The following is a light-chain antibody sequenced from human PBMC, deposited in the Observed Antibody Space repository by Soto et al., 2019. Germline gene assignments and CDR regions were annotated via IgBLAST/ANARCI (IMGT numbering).Light chain of an antibody. J-gene: IGKJ2*01. CDR2: EAS. Sequence: PGERATLSCRASQSVGGNYLAWYQQKPGRAPRLLIYEASNRATGIPDRFSGSGSGTDFTLTISRLEPEDFAVYYCQQYGSSPRYTFGQGTKVEI. CDR1: QSVGGNY. V-gene: IGKV3-20*01. CDR3: QQYGSSPRYT.